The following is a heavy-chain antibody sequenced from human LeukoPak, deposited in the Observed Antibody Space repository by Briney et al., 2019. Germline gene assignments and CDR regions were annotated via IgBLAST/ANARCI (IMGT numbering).Heavy chain of an antibody. CDR3: AKLWRIAAADY. V-gene: IGHV4-59*12. Sequence: PSETLSLTCTVSGGSISSYYWSWIRQPPGKGLEWIGYIYYSGSTNYNPSLKSRVTISVDTSKNQFSLKLSSVTAADTAVYYCAKLWRIAAADYWGQGTLVTVSS. J-gene: IGHJ4*02. D-gene: IGHD6-13*01. CDR1: GGSISSYY. CDR2: IYYSGST.